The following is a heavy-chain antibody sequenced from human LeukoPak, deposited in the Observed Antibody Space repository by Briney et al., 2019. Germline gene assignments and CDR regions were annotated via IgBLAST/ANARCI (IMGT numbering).Heavy chain of an antibody. J-gene: IGHJ4*02. CDR1: GGSINNYY. Sequence: PSETLSLTCTVSGGSINNYYWSWIRQPAGKGLEWIGRIYSSGSTDYSPSLKSRVTISVDTSNNQVSLRLTSVTAADTAVYYCAIHPSFLAGRFGYWGQGTLVTVSS. CDR3: AIHPSFLAGRFGY. V-gene: IGHV4-4*07. D-gene: IGHD6-19*01. CDR2: IYSSGST.